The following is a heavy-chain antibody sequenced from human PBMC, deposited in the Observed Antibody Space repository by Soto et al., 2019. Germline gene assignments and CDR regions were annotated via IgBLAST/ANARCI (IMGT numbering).Heavy chain of an antibody. J-gene: IGHJ4*02. Sequence: QVQLVESGGGVVQPGRSLRLSCAASGFTFSSYGMHWVRQAPGKGLEWVAVISYDGSNKYYADSVKGRFTISRDNSKNTLYMQMNSLRAEDTAMYYCAKLARNDLYDFWSGYYRASFDYWGQGTLVTLSS. D-gene: IGHD3-3*01. CDR1: GFTFSSYG. CDR2: ISYDGSNK. V-gene: IGHV3-30*18. CDR3: AKLARNDLYDFWSGYYRASFDY.